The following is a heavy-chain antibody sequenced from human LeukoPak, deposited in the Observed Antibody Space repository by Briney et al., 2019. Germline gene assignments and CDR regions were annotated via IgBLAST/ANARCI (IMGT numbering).Heavy chain of an antibody. CDR3: ARGCSTTVTTWYYFDY. V-gene: IGHV4-34*01. Sequence: PSETLSLTCAVYGGSFSGYYWSWIRQPPGKGLEWIGEINHSGSTNYNPSLKSRVTISVDTSKNRFSLKLSSVTAADTAVYYCARGCSTTVTTWYYFDYWGQGTLVTVSS. CDR1: GGSFSGYY. D-gene: IGHD4-17*01. CDR2: INHSGST. J-gene: IGHJ4*02.